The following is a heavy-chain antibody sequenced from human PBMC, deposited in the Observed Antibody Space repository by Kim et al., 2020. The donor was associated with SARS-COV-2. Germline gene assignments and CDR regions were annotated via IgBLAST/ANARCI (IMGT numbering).Heavy chain of an antibody. V-gene: IGHV4-34*01. Sequence: SETLSLTCAVYGVSFSGYYWSWIRQPPGKGLEWIGEINHSGSTNYNPSLKSRVTISVDTSKNQFSLKLSSVTAADTAVYYCARGFVRLGLLFCSSTSCLNWFDPWGQGTLVTVSS. J-gene: IGHJ5*02. CDR3: ARGFVRLGLLFCSSTSCLNWFDP. CDR2: INHSGST. D-gene: IGHD2-2*01. CDR1: GVSFSGYY.